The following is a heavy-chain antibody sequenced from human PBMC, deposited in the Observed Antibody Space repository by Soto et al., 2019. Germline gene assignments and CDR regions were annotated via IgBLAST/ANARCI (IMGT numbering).Heavy chain of an antibody. V-gene: IGHV3-23*01. Sequence: GGSLRLSCAASGFTFSSYAMSWVRQAPGKGLEWVSAISGSGGSTYYADSVKGRFTISRDNSKNTLYLQMNSLRAEDTAVYYCAKNQRSYYDSSGYSLDYWGQGTLVTVSS. CDR2: ISGSGGST. CDR1: GFTFSSYA. D-gene: IGHD3-22*01. J-gene: IGHJ4*02. CDR3: AKNQRSYYDSSGYSLDY.